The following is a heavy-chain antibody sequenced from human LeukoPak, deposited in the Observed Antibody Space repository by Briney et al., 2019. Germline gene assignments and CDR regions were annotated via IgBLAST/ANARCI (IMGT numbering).Heavy chain of an antibody. CDR2: IKQDGSEK. D-gene: IGHD3-22*01. V-gene: IGHV3-7*01. Sequence: PGGSLRLSCAASGFTFSSYWMSWVRQAPGKGLEWVAHIKQDGSEKDYVDSVKGRFTISRDNAKNSLYLQMNSLRAEDTAVYYCARDPYYYDRSGYWWGQGTLVTVSS. CDR1: GFTFSSYW. J-gene: IGHJ4*02. CDR3: ARDPYYYDRSGYW.